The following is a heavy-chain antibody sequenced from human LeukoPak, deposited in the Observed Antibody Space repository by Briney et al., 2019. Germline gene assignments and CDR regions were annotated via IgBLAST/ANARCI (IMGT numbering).Heavy chain of an antibody. V-gene: IGHV3-13*01. Sequence: GGSLRLSCAASGFTFSSHDMHWVRQPTGKGLEWVSTVGTAGETDYPGSVKGRFTISRENAKNSLYLQMNGLRAGDTAVYYCARGPYCSAGSCYPRDYYYYYMDVWGKGTTVTVSS. CDR1: GFTFSSHD. CDR3: ARGPYCSAGSCYPRDYYYYYMDV. CDR2: VGTAGET. D-gene: IGHD2-15*01. J-gene: IGHJ6*03.